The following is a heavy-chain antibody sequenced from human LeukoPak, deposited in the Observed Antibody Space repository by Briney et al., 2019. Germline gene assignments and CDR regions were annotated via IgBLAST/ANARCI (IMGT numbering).Heavy chain of an antibody. D-gene: IGHD1-20*01. CDR2: ISSISSYI. CDR1: GFTFSSYS. J-gene: IGHJ4*02. CDR3: ARVYNWNPTPSEYYFDY. Sequence: KSGGSLRLSCAASGFTFSSYSMNWVRQAPGKGLEWVSSISSISSYIYYADSVKGRFTISIDNAKNSLYLQMNSLRAEDTAVYYCARVYNWNPTPSEYYFDYWGQGTLVTVSS. V-gene: IGHV3-21*01.